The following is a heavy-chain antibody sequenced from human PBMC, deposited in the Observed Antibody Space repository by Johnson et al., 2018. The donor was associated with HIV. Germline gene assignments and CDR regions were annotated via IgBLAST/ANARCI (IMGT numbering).Heavy chain of an antibody. Sequence: QVPLVESGGGLVQPGGSLRLSSPASAFTFSSSAMHWVRPAPAKGLEWLAVLSYDGSDHYPADSVTGRFTISRDNAKKSLYLQMNSLRAEDTAVYYCARDGSNVGAFDIWGQGTMVTVSS. V-gene: IGHV3-30*04. CDR3: ARDGSNVGAFDI. CDR1: AFTFSSSA. CDR2: LSYDGSDH. J-gene: IGHJ3*02.